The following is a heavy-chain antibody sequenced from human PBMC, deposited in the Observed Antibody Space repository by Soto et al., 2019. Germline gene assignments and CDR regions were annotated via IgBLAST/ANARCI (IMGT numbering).Heavy chain of an antibody. Sequence: SETLSLTCSISGDSISTYYWSWIRQPPGKGLEWIGYIYYSGSTNYNPSLKSRVTISVDTSKNQFSLKLSSVTAADTAVYYCARVRGAAAGDFDYWGQGTLVTVSS. CDR1: GDSISTYY. D-gene: IGHD6-13*01. CDR3: ARVRGAAAGDFDY. V-gene: IGHV4-59*12. J-gene: IGHJ4*02. CDR2: IYYSGST.